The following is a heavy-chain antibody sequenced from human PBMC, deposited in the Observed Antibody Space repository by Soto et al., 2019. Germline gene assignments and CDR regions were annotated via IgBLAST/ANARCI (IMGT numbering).Heavy chain of an antibody. D-gene: IGHD5-12*01. J-gene: IGHJ4*02. V-gene: IGHV3-23*01. CDR1: GFTFSSSA. Sequence: QTGGSLRLSCAASGFTFSSSAMTWVRQAPGKGLEWVSDISGSGGSTNYADSVKGRFTLSRDNSKNTLYLQMNSLRAEDTAVYYCAKGPVIVATIFDYWGQGTLVTVSS. CDR2: ISGSGGST. CDR3: AKGPVIVATIFDY.